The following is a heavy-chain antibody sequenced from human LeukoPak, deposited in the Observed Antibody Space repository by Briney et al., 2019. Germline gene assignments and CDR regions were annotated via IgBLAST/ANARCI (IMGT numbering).Heavy chain of an antibody. J-gene: IGHJ4*02. Sequence: GGSLRLSCAASGFTVSSNYMSWVRPAPGKGLEWVSVIYSGGSTYYADSVKGRFTISRDKSKNTLYLQMNSLRAEDTAVYYGARLLDTAMADYWGQGTLVTVSS. CDR2: IYSGGST. V-gene: IGHV3-53*01. D-gene: IGHD5-18*01. CDR3: ARLLDTAMADY. CDR1: GFTVSSNY.